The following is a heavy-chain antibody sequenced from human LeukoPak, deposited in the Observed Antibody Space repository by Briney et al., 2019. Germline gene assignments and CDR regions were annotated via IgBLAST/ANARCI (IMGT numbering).Heavy chain of an antibody. D-gene: IGHD5-12*01. V-gene: IGHV3-30*02. CDR1: GFSFSSYG. CDR3: AKDPSGYDTLFYYYYYMDV. Sequence: QPGGSLRLSCAASGFSFSSYGMHWVRRAPGKGLEWVAFIRYNGSNKYYADSVKGRFTISRDNSKNTLYLQMNSLRAEDTAVYYCAKDPSGYDTLFYYYYYMDVWGKGTTVTVSS. CDR2: IRYNGSNK. J-gene: IGHJ6*03.